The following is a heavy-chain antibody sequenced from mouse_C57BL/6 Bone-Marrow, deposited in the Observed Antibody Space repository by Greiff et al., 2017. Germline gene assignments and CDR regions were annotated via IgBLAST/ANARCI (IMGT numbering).Heavy chain of an antibody. CDR1: GFTFSSYG. J-gene: IGHJ3*01. Sequence: EVQLVESGGDLVKPGGSLKLSCAASGFTFSSYGMSWVRQTPDKRLEWVATISSGGSYTYYPDSVKGRFTISRDNAKNTLYLQMSSLKSEDTAMYYCARHEDYDYGFAYWGQGTLVTVSA. CDR3: ARHEDYDYGFAY. D-gene: IGHD2-4*01. V-gene: IGHV5-6*01. CDR2: ISSGGSYT.